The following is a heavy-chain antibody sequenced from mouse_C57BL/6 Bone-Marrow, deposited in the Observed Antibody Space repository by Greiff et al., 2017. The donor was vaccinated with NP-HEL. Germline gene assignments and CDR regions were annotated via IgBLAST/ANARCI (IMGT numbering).Heavy chain of an antibody. Sequence: EVKLQESGPVLVKPGASVKMSCKASGYTFTDYYMNWVKQSHGKSLEWIGVINPYNGGTSYNQKFKGKATLTVDKSSSTAYMELNSLTSEDSAVYYCARPPGSSYGYWYFDVWGTGTTVTVSS. CDR3: ARPPGSSYGYWYFDV. J-gene: IGHJ1*03. CDR1: GYTFTDYY. D-gene: IGHD1-1*01. V-gene: IGHV1-19*01. CDR2: INPYNGGT.